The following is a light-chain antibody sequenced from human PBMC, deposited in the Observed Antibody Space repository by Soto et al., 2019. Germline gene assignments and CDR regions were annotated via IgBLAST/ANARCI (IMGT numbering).Light chain of an antibody. CDR2: DNN. CDR1: SSNIGAGYD. J-gene: IGLJ2*01. CDR3: HSYDVGLGGQV. Sequence: QSVLTQPPSVSGAPGQRVTISCTGSSSNIGAGYDVHWYQQVPGTAPKVLIYDNNNRPSGVPDRFSASKSGTSASLALTGLPAEDEAEYCRHSYDVGLGGQVFSRGTKL. V-gene: IGLV1-40*01.